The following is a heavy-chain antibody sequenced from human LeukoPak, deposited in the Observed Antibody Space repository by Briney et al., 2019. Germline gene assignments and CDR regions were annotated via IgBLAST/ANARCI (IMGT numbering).Heavy chain of an antibody. CDR2: IYHSGST. CDR1: GYSISSGYY. D-gene: IGHD1-1*01. V-gene: IGHV4-38-2*02. CDR3: ARGELERRHFDY. Sequence: SETLSLTCTVSGYSISSGYYWGWIRQPPGKGLEWIGSIYHSGSTYYNPSLKSRVTISIDTSKNQFSLKLSSVTAADTAVYYCARGELERRHFDYWGQGTLVTVSS. J-gene: IGHJ4*02.